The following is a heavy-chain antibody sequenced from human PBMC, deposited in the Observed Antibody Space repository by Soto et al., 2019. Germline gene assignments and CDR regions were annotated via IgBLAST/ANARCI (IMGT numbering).Heavy chain of an antibody. D-gene: IGHD3-10*01. J-gene: IGHJ4*02. CDR1: GFTFSSYE. Sequence: GGSLRLSCGASGFTFSSYEMNWVRRAPGKGLEWVSYISSSGDTINYADSVKGRFTISRDNAKNSLYLQMNSLRAEDTAVYYCARSITPFDYWGQGTPVTVSS. CDR3: ARSITPFDY. CDR2: ISSSGDTI. V-gene: IGHV3-48*03.